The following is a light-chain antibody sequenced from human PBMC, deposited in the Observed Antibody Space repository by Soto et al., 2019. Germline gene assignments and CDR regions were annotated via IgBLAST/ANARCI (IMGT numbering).Light chain of an antibody. V-gene: IGLV2-14*03. CDR3: SSHTTSSIWV. J-gene: IGLJ3*02. Sequence: QSALTQPASVSGSPGQSITISCTGTSSDVGDYNFVSWYQQLPGKAHKLMMYEVSHRPSGVSNRFSGSKSGNTASLTISGLLAEDEAHYYCSSHTTSSIWVFGGGTKLTVL. CDR1: SSDVGDYNF. CDR2: EVS.